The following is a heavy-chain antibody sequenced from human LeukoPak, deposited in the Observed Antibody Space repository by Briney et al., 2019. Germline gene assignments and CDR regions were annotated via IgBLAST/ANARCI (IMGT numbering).Heavy chain of an antibody. D-gene: IGHD6-13*01. CDR2: MNPNTGNT. CDR1: GYTYSSYD. CDR3: ARVSRISIAAAGIMRADY. V-gene: IGHV1-8*01. Sequence: ASVKVSCKASGYTYSSYDINWVRQATGQGLEWMGWMNPNTGNTGYVQKFQGRVTMTRSTSISTAYMELSSLRSEDTAMYYCARVSRISIAAAGIMRADYWGQGTLVTVSS. J-gene: IGHJ4*02.